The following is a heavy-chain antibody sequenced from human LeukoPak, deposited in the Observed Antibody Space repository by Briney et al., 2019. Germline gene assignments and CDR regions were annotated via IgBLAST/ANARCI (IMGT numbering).Heavy chain of an antibody. CDR1: GGSISSSSYY. V-gene: IGHV4-39*01. D-gene: IGHD6-13*01. CDR3: ARGDSSSWYGVYYYYYMDV. Sequence: PSETLSLTCTVSGGSISSSSYYWGWIRQPPGKGLEWIGSIYYSGSTYYNPSLKSRVTISVDTSKNQFSLKLSSVTAADTAVSYCARGDSSSWYGVYYYYYMDVWGKGTTVTVSS. CDR2: IYYSGST. J-gene: IGHJ6*03.